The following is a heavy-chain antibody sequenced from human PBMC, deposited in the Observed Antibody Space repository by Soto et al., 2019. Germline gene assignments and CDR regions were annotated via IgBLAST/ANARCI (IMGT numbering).Heavy chain of an antibody. J-gene: IGHJ6*02. V-gene: IGHV1-69*01. CDR2: IIPIFGIG. CDR1: GGTFNRYA. D-gene: IGHD3-3*01. Sequence: QVQLVQSGAEVKKPVSSVKVSCKASGGTFNRYAISWVRQAPGQGLEWMGGIIPIFGIGNDAQRFQGRVTINADESTGTAYMELSSLRSEDTGVYYCARSALTLFGVVSIPPHYYSEVDVWGQGTTVTVS. CDR3: ARSALTLFGVVSIPPHYYSEVDV.